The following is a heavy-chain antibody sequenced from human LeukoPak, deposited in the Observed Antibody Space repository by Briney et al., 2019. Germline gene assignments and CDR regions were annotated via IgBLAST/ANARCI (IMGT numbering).Heavy chain of an antibody. D-gene: IGHD2-15*01. CDR3: ARFPGSAEYRHYYYMDV. J-gene: IGHJ6*03. CDR2: IYYSDST. Sequence: PSETLSLTCAVSGGSISSSNWWSWVRQPPGKGLECIGYIYYSDSTNYNPSLKSRVTVSVDTSKNQFSLKLSSVTAADTAVYYCARFPGSAEYRHYYYMDVWGKGTTVTVSS. CDR1: GGSISSSNW. V-gene: IGHV4-4*02.